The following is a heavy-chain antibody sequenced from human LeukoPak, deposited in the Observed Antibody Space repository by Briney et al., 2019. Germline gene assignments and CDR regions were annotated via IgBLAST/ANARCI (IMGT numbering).Heavy chain of an antibody. CDR1: GFIFRNYG. CDR2: LRNDESEV. J-gene: IGHJ4*02. Sequence: PGGSLRLSCAASGFIFRNYGMHWVRQAPGKGLGWVAFLRNDESEVFYADSVKGRVIISRDNSKNTLYLQRSSLRDEDTAVYYCVKDTGRGDFWGQGTQVTVSS. D-gene: IGHD1-14*01. V-gene: IGHV3-30*02. CDR3: VKDTGRGDF.